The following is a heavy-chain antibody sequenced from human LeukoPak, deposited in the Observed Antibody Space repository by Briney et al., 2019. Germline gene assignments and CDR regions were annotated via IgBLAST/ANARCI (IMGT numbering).Heavy chain of an antibody. Sequence: KTGGSLRLSCAAFGFTFSDYYMSWIRQAPGKGLEWVSYITSSGSTIYYADSMKGRFTISRDNAKHSLFLQLDSLRAEDTAVYYCARIGRPAAFDIWGQGTLVIVSS. CDR3: ARIGRPAAFDI. D-gene: IGHD6-6*01. CDR2: ITSSGSTI. V-gene: IGHV3-11*01. J-gene: IGHJ3*02. CDR1: GFTFSDYY.